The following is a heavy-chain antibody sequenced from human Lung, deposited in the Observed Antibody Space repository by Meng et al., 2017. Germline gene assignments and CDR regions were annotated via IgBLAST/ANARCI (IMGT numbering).Heavy chain of an antibody. D-gene: IGHD6-13*01. CDR1: GFSFTDAW. Sequence: EVQVGGSGGGLGKPGGSLRLSCVASGFSFTDAWMSWVRQAPGKGLEWVGRIKSNSDGGTTDYAAPVKGRFTISRDDSKNTLYLQMNSLITEDTAVYFCATGAAAADHWGQGTLVTVSS. J-gene: IGHJ4*02. CDR2: IKSNSDGGTT. V-gene: IGHV3-15*01. CDR3: ATGAAAADH.